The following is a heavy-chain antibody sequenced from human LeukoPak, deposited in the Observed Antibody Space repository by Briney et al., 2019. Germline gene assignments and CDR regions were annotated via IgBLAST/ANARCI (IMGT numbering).Heavy chain of an antibody. V-gene: IGHV3-23*01. CDR3: AKDSHWILFDD. CDR1: GFNFNIYW. D-gene: IGHD2-2*03. J-gene: IGHJ4*02. CDR2: IGGSGTRT. Sequence: PGGSLRLSCAASGFNFNIYWMHWVRQVPGKGLEWVSGIGGSGTRTYYADSVKGRFTISRDNSKNTLYLQMNSLRDEDTAVYYCAKDSHWILFDDWGQGTLVTVPS.